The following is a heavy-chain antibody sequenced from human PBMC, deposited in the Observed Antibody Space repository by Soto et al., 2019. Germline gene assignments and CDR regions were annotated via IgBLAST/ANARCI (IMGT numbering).Heavy chain of an antibody. J-gene: IGHJ3*01. CDR2: ISMASSFI. V-gene: IGHV3-21*01. CDR1: SFIFSNFN. D-gene: IGHD6-13*01. CDR3: AREGAGSSSPFHDAFNL. Sequence: EVQLVESGGGLVKPGGSLILSCSASSFIFSNFNMHWVRQAPGKGLEWVSSISMASSFIYYADSARGRFSISRDNAKKSLFLHMNGLRADDTAVEYCAREGAGSSSPFHDAFNLWGQGTRVIVS.